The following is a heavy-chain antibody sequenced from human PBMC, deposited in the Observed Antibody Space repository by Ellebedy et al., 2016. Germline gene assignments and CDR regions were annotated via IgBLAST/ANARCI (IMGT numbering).Heavy chain of an antibody. D-gene: IGHD3-10*01. Sequence: ASVKVSCKASGYTFTSYAMHWVRQAPGQRLEWMGWINAGNGNTKYSQKFQGRVTITRDTSASTAYMELSSLRSEDTAVYYCARPRRWLGTYYFDYWGQGTLVTVSS. J-gene: IGHJ4*02. CDR1: GYTFTSYA. CDR3: ARPRRWLGTYYFDY. CDR2: INAGNGNT. V-gene: IGHV1-3*01.